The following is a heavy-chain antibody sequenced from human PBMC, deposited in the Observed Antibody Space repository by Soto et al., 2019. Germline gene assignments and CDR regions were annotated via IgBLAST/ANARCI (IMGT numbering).Heavy chain of an antibody. V-gene: IGHV1-8*01. CDR2: MNANSGNT. CDR1: GYTFTSYD. Sequence: GASVKVSCKASGYTFTSYDINWVRQATGQGLEWMGWMNANSGNTGYAQKFQGRVTITRNTSTSTAYMELSSLRSEDTAVYYCARNGVAATLYSYYYMDVWGKGTTVTVSS. J-gene: IGHJ6*03. D-gene: IGHD2-15*01. CDR3: ARNGVAATLYSYYYMDV.